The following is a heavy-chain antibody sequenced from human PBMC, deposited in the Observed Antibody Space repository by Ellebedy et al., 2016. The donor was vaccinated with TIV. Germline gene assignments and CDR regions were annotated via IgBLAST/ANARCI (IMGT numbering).Heavy chain of an antibody. Sequence: GESLKISXAASGFTFSSYAMSWVRQAPGKGLEWVSGISGSGGSTYYADSVKGRFTISRDNAKNALFLQMNSLRDEDTALYYCARDRDGHNDLWGQGTLVTVSS. J-gene: IGHJ5*02. CDR2: ISGSGGST. CDR1: GFTFSSYA. CDR3: ARDRDGHNDL. D-gene: IGHD5-24*01. V-gene: IGHV3-23*01.